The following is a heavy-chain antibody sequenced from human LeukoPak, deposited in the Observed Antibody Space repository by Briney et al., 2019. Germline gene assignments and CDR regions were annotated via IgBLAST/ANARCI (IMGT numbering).Heavy chain of an antibody. J-gene: IGHJ1*01. D-gene: IGHD6-13*01. Sequence: PGGSLKLSCAASGFTFSGSAMHWVRQASGKGLEWVGRIRGKANSYATAYAASVKGRFTISRDDSKNTAYLQMNSLKTEDTAVYYCARALSSNITPFQHWGQGTLVTVSS. CDR3: ARALSSNITPFQH. V-gene: IGHV3-73*01. CDR1: GFTFSGSA. CDR2: IRGKANSYAT.